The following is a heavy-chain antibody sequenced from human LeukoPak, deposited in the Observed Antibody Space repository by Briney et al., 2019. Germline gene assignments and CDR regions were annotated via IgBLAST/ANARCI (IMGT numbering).Heavy chain of an antibody. Sequence: PGRSLRLSCEASGLTFSSSGMHWARQATGKGLQWVAVISYDGSNKYHTSSVKGRFTISRDNSKSAVYLQMNSLRAEDTTVYYCAKGQPGGTQLPSWAPYYFDYWGQGTLVTVSS. CDR3: AKGQPGGTQLPSWAPYYFDY. J-gene: IGHJ4*02. V-gene: IGHV3-30*18. D-gene: IGHD5-18*01. CDR2: ISYDGSNK. CDR1: GLTFSSSG.